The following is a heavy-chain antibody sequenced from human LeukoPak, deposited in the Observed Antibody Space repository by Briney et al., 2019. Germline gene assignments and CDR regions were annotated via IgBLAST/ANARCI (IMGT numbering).Heavy chain of an antibody. Sequence: GGSLRLSCAASGFTFSSYAMHWVRQAPGKGLEWVSAISTSGDTTYYADSVKGRFTISRDNSKNTLYLQMNSLRAEDTAVYYCAELGITMIGGVWGKGTTVTISS. CDR2: ISTSGDTT. D-gene: IGHD3-10*02. J-gene: IGHJ6*04. V-gene: IGHV3-23*01. CDR1: GFTFSSYA. CDR3: AELGITMIGGV.